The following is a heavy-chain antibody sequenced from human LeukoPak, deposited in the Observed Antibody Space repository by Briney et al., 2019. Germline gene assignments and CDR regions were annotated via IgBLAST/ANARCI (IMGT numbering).Heavy chain of an antibody. CDR2: IYPSSGGT. D-gene: IGHD2-2*01. V-gene: IGHV1-2*02. CDR3: ARQKVPAAPRYFDL. J-gene: IGHJ2*01. CDR1: GYTFTGSY. Sequence: GASVKVSCKASGYTFTGSYMHWVRQAPGQGLEWMGWIYPSSGGTNYAQKFQGRVTMTRDTSISTAYMELSSLRSDGTAVYYCARQKVPAAPRYFDLWGRGTLVTVAS.